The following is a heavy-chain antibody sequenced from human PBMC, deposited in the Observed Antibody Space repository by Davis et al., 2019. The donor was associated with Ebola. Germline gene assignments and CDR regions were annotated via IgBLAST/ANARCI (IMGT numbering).Heavy chain of an antibody. J-gene: IGHJ6*03. V-gene: IGHV4-30-4*01. CDR1: GGSISSYY. CDR2: IYYSGST. Sequence: PSETLSLTCTVSGGSISSYYWSWIRQPPGKGLEWIGYIYYSGSTYYNPSLKSRVTISVDTSKNQFSLKLSSVTAADTAVYYCARTSTVTDYYYYYMDVWGKGTTVTVSS. CDR3: ARTSTVTDYYYYYMDV. D-gene: IGHD4-11*01.